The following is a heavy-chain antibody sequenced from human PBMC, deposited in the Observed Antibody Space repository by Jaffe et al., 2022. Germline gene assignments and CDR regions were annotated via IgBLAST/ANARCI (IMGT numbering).Heavy chain of an antibody. D-gene: IGHD3-22*01. J-gene: IGHJ5*02. CDR3: AREILQIDYYDSSGYYGKVNWFDP. CDR2: MNPNSGNT. Sequence: QVQLVQSGAEVKKPGASVKVSCKASGYTFTSYDINWVRQATGQGLEWMGWMNPNSGNTGYAQKFQGRVTMTRNTSISTAYMELSSLRSEDTAVYYCAREILQIDYYDSSGYYGKVNWFDPWGQGTLVTVSS. V-gene: IGHV1-8*01. CDR1: GYTFTSYD.